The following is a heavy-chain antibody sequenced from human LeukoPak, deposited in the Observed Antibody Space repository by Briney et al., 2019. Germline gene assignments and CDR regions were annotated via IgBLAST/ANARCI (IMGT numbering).Heavy chain of an antibody. D-gene: IGHD3-10*01. Sequence: ASETLSLTCTVSGGSISSGGYYWCWIRQHPGKGLEWIGYIYYSGSTYYNPSLKSRVTISVDTSKNQFSLKLSSVTAADTAVYYCARDYYGSGSYLGTDYWGQGTLVTVSS. CDR3: ARDYYGSGSYLGTDY. J-gene: IGHJ4*02. V-gene: IGHV4-31*03. CDR1: GGSISSGGYY. CDR2: IYYSGST.